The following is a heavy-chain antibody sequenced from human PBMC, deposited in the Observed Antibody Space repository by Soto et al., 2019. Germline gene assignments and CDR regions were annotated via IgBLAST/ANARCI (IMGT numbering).Heavy chain of an antibody. Sequence: SETLSLTCTVSGDSISSGNKYWSWIRQPPGKGLEWIGYIFSSGTTYYNPSLKSRLTMSLDACQNQFSLKLNSLTDADTTVYFCARGPSPFDYYYDMDVWGQGTTVTVSS. CDR3: ARGPSPFDYYYDMDV. D-gene: IGHD3-16*01. V-gene: IGHV4-30-4*01. CDR1: GDSISSGNKY. CDR2: IFSSGTT. J-gene: IGHJ6*02.